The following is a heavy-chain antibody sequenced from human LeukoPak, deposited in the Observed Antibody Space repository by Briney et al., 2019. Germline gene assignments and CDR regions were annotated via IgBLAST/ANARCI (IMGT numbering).Heavy chain of an antibody. CDR3: ARAPRYNYDFWSGGFDY. J-gene: IGHJ4*02. V-gene: IGHV3-33*01. CDR2: IWYDGSYK. D-gene: IGHD3-3*01. CDR1: GFTFSSYG. Sequence: GRSLRLSCAASGFTFSSYGMHWVRQAPGKGLEWVAVIWYDGSYKYYVDSVKGRFTISRDNSKNTLYLQMNSLRAEDTAVYYCARAPRYNYDFWSGGFDYWGQGALVTASS.